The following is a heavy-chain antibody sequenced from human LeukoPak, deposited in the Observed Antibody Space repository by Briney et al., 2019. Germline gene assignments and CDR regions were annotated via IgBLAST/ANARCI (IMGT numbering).Heavy chain of an antibody. V-gene: IGHV4-34*01. CDR3: ARGEVVVVPAANYYYYYMDV. CDR1: GGSFSGYY. D-gene: IGHD2-2*01. J-gene: IGHJ6*03. CDR2: INHSGGT. Sequence: SSETLSLTCAVYGGSFSGYYWSWIRQPPGKGLEWIGEINHSGGTNYNPSLKSRVTISVDTSKNQFSLKLSSVTAADTAVYYCARGEVVVVPAANYYYYYMDVWGKGTTVTVSS.